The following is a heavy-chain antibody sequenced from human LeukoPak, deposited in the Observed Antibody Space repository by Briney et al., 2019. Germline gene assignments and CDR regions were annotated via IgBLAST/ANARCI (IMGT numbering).Heavy chain of an antibody. J-gene: IGHJ3*02. CDR1: GFPFSSYW. CDR3: ACPVRGPEAFDI. V-gene: IGHV3-7*03. D-gene: IGHD3-10*01. CDR2: IKQDGSKK. Sequence: PGGSLRLSCVASGFPFSSYWMTWVRQAPGKGLEWVANIKQDGSKKSYVDSVKGRFTISRDNSKNTLYLQMNSLRAEDTAVYYCACPVRGPEAFDIWGQGTMVTVSS.